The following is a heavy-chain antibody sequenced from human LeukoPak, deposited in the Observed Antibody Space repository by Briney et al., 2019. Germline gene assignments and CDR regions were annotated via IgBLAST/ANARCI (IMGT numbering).Heavy chain of an antibody. CDR2: IYHSGST. CDR3: ASYGSPYYFDY. CDR1: GYSISSGYY. V-gene: IGHV4-38-2*02. J-gene: IGHJ4*02. D-gene: IGHD1-26*01. Sequence: PSETLSLTCTVSGYSISSGYYWGWIRQPPGKGLEWIGSIYHSGSTYYNPSLKSRVTISVDTSKNQFSLKLSSVTAADTAVYYCASYGSPYYFDYWGQGTLVTVSS.